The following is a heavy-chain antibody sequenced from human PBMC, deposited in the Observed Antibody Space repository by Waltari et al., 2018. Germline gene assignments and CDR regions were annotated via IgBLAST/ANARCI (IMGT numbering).Heavy chain of an antibody. CDR2: IYYSGST. V-gene: IGHV4-39*01. CDR3: ARRKLGGYYFDY. CDR1: GGSLSSSSYY. D-gene: IGHD7-27*01. J-gene: IGHJ4*02. Sequence: QLQLQESGPGLVKPSETLSLTCTVSGGSLSSSSYYWGWIRQPPGKGLEWIGSIYYSGSTYYNPSLKSRVTISVDTSKNQFSLKLSSVTAADTAVYYCARRKLGGYYFDYWGQGTLVTVSS.